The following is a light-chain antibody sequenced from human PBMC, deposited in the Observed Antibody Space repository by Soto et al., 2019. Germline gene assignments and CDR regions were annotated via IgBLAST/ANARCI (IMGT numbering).Light chain of an antibody. CDR1: QSLLHSNGYKY. CDR3: MQALQTPYT. CDR2: LGS. V-gene: IGKV2-28*01. J-gene: IGKJ2*01. Sequence: IVMTQSPLSLPVTPGEPASISCRSSQSLLHSNGYKYLDWYLQKPGQTPQLLIYLGSNRASGVPGRFSGSGSGTEFTLKIRRVEAEDVGVYYCMQALQTPYTCGQGTRREIK.